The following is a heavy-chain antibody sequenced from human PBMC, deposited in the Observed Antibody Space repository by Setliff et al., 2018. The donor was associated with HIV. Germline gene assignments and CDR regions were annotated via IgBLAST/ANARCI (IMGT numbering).Heavy chain of an antibody. Sequence: GESLRLSCAASGFLFTNAWMTWVRQAPGKGLEWVGRIKSKTDGGTTDYAAPVKGRFTISRDDPENTLFLQMNSLKNEDTAEYYCTTGDILTGYQYLDYWGQGTLVTVSS. CDR3: TTGDILTGYQYLDY. V-gene: IGHV3-15*01. J-gene: IGHJ4*02. CDR1: GFLFTNAW. CDR2: IKSKTDGGTT. D-gene: IGHD3-9*01.